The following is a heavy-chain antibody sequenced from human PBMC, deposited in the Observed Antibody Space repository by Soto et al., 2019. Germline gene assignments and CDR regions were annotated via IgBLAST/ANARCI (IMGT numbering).Heavy chain of an antibody. CDR2: IRSKAYGGTA. CDR3: SRLPPNKAVTILGGINHFDY. V-gene: IGHV3-49*03. CDR1: GFNFGDYA. D-gene: IGHD3-3*01. J-gene: IGHJ4*02. Sequence: EVRLVESGGDLVQPGRSLRLSCTTSGFNFGDYAMIWFRQASGKGLAWVGHIRSKAYGGTAEYAASVKGRFFISRDDSKNIAFLQMNILETEDTAVYYCSRLPPNKAVTILGGINHFDYWGQGTLVTVSS.